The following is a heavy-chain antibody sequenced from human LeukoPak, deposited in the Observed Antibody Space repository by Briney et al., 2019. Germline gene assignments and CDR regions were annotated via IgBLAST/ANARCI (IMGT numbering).Heavy chain of an antibody. CDR2: INANGVNT. V-gene: IGHV3-23*01. J-gene: IGHJ4*02. D-gene: IGHD2-15*01. CDR3: AKGHRYCTSGNCNSAVDY. Sequence: GGSLRLSCAASGFALNFYAMSWVRQAPGKGLQWVSTINANGVNTYYEDSVRGRFTISRDNSKNTLYLQMNSLGAEDTAVYYCAKGHRYCTSGNCNSAVDYWGQGTLVTVSS. CDR1: GFALNFYA.